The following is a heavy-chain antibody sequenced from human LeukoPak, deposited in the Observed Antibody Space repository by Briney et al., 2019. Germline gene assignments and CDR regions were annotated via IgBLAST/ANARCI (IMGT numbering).Heavy chain of an antibody. Sequence: EESLQISCKGSGYRFTNYWIGWVRQMPGKGLEWMGIIYPGDSDTRYSPSFQGQVTLSADKSISTAYLQWSSLKASDTAMYYCARPDCSGDCPWGQGTLVHVSS. J-gene: IGHJ5*02. CDR1: GYRFTNYW. CDR3: ARPDCSGDCP. V-gene: IGHV5-51*01. D-gene: IGHD2-21*02. CDR2: IYPGDSDT.